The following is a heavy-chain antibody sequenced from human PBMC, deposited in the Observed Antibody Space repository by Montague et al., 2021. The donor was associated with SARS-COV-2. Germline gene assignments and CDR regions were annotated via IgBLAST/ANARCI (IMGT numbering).Heavy chain of an antibody. CDR2: INHSGST. D-gene: IGHD6-13*01. CDR1: GGSFSGYY. J-gene: IGHJ2*01. CDR3: ARRGRLGYRTIAAAGTYWYFDL. V-gene: IGHV4-34*01. Sequence: SETLSLTCAVYGGSFSGYYWSWIRQPPGKGLEWIGEINHSGSTNYNPSLKSRVTISADTSKNQFSLKLTSVTAADTAVYYCARRGRLGYRTIAAAGTYWYFDLWGRGTLVTVSS.